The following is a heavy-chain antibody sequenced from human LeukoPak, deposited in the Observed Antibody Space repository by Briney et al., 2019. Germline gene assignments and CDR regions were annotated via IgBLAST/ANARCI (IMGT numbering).Heavy chain of an antibody. CDR2: IYYSGST. D-gene: IGHD6-13*01. J-gene: IGHJ4*02. CDR3: ARARSAAGDFDY. CDR1: GGSISSGGYY. Sequence: SQTLSLTCTVSGGSISSGGYYWSWIRQHPGRGLEWIGYIYYSGSTYFNPSLKSRVTISADTSKNQFSLTLSSVTAADTAVYYCARARSAAGDFDYWGQGTLVTVSS. V-gene: IGHV4-31*03.